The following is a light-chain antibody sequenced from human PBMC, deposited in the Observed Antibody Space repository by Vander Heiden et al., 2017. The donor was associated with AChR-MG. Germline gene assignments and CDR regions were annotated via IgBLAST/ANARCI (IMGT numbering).Light chain of an antibody. V-gene: IGLV3-25*03. CDR2: KDT. CDR1: PLPKQF. J-gene: IGLJ2*01. CDR3: QSADSSGTYPDVV. Sequence: SYELPQPPSVSVSPGQTARITCSGDPLPKQFAYWYQQKPGQAPVLVISKDTERPSGIPERFSGSTSGTTVTLTISGVQAEDEADYYCQSADSSGTYPDVVFGGGTKLTVL.